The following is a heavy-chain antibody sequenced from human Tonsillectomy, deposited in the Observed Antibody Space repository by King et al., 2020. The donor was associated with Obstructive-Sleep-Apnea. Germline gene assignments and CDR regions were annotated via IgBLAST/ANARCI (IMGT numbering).Heavy chain of an antibody. J-gene: IGHJ4*02. CDR1: GGSFSWYY. CDR2: INHSGST. Sequence: VQLQQWGAGLLKPSETLSLTCAVYGGSFSWYYWSWIRQPPGKGLEGIGEINHSGSTNYNPALKSRVTISLDTSKHQFSLELSSVTAADTAVYYCARGGWGSSWPFDYWGQGTLVTVSS. D-gene: IGHD6-13*01. CDR3: ARGGWGSSWPFDY. V-gene: IGHV4-34*01.